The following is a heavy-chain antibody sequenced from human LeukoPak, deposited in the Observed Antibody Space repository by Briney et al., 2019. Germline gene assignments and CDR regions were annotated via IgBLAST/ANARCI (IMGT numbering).Heavy chain of an antibody. CDR2: IRYDGSRK. V-gene: IGHV3-30*02. CDR3: AKGIAVAGIFAGFDY. J-gene: IGHJ4*02. Sequence: TGGSLRLSCAASGFTFSSYAMSWVRQAPGKGLEWVAFIRYDGSRKYYADSVKGRFTISRDNSKNTVYLQMNSLRAEDTAVYYCAKGIAVAGIFAGFDYWGQGTLVTVSS. D-gene: IGHD6-19*01. CDR1: GFTFSSYA.